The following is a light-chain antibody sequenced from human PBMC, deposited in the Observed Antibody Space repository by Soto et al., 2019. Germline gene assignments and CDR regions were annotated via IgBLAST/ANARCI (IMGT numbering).Light chain of an antibody. Sequence: DIRMTQSPSTLSSFVGDRVTLTCRASQSISLSLAWYQQKPGKAPDLLISDASNLERGVPSRLSGSGSGTEFTLTISSLQPDDFATYYCQQYNSYWTFGPGTKVDIK. CDR3: QQYNSYWT. V-gene: IGKV1-5*01. J-gene: IGKJ1*01. CDR2: DAS. CDR1: QSISLS.